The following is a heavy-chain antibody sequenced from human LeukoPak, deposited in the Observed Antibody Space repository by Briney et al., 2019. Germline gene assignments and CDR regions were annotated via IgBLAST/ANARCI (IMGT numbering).Heavy chain of an antibody. Sequence: SETLSLTCTVSGGSISSYYWSWIRQPPGKGLEWIGYIYYSGSTNYNPSLKSRVTISVDTSKNQFSLKLSSVTAADTAVYYCARAGGEYCSSTTCYNDYWGQGTLVTVSS. J-gene: IGHJ4*02. D-gene: IGHD2-2*02. CDR1: GGSISSYY. V-gene: IGHV4-59*08. CDR3: ARAGGEYCSSTTCYNDY. CDR2: IYYSGST.